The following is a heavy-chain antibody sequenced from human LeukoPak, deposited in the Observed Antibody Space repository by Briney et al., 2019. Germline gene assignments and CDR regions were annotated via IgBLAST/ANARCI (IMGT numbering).Heavy chain of an antibody. J-gene: IGHJ5*02. CDR2: IYHSGST. Sequence: TPSGTLSLTCAVSGGSISSSNWWSWVRPPPGKGLEWIGEIYHSGSTNYNPSLKSRVTISVDKSKNQFSLKLSSVTAADTAVYYCARGRFGELLNWFDPWGQGTLVTVSS. CDR1: GGSISSSNW. V-gene: IGHV4-4*02. D-gene: IGHD3-10*01. CDR3: ARGRFGELLNWFDP.